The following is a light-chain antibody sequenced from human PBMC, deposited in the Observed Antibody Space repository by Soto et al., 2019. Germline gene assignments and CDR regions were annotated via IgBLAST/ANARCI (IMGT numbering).Light chain of an antibody. J-gene: IGKJ1*01. CDR2: KAS. V-gene: IGKV1-5*03. Sequence: DVQVTQHPSTLSASVGDRVTITCRSRQSIRRWLAWYQQKPGTASKLLIYKASSLESGVPSRFSGSGSGTEFTITISSLEADDFGAYNSHPYYIHETFGQGTKVDI. CDR1: QSIRRW. CDR3: HPYYIHET.